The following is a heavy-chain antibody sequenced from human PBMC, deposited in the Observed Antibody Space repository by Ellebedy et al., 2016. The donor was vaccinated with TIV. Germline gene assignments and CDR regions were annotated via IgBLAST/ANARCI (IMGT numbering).Heavy chain of an antibody. V-gene: IGHV3-21*01. J-gene: IGHJ6*03. CDR1: GFTFSSYS. D-gene: IGHD2-2*02. Sequence: GGSLRLXXAASGFTFSSYSMNWVRQAPGKGLEWVSSISSSSSYIYYADSVKGRFTISRDNAKNSLYLQMNSLRAEDTAVYYCARDRDIVVVPAAILGYYMDVWGKGTTVTVSS. CDR3: ARDRDIVVVPAAILGYYMDV. CDR2: ISSSSSYI.